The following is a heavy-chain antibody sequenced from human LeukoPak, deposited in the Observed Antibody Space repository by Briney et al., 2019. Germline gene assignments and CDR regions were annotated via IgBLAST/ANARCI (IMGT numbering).Heavy chain of an antibody. V-gene: IGHV3-48*02. CDR1: GFTSSTYN. CDR3: AIDAWELPLDAFDI. CDR2: INTDSSSI. J-gene: IGHJ3*02. D-gene: IGHD1-26*01. Sequence: GGSLKLSCAASGFTSSTYNMNWVRQAPGKGLEWVSYINTDSSSIYYADSVKGRFTISRDNAKDSLYLHMNSLRDEDTAVYYCAIDAWELPLDAFDIWGQGTMATVSS.